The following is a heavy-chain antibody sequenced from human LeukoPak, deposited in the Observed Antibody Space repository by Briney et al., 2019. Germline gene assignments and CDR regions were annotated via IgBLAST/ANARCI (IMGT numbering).Heavy chain of an antibody. Sequence: PGGSLRLSCAASVFTFSSYCMSWVRQAPRKGLEWVANIKQDGSEKYYVDSVKGRFTISRDNAKNSLYLQMNSLRAEDTAVYYCARESVAAHFDYWGQGTLVTVSS. D-gene: IGHD6-6*01. J-gene: IGHJ4*02. CDR3: ARESVAAHFDY. CDR2: IKQDGSEK. V-gene: IGHV3-7*01. CDR1: VFTFSSYC.